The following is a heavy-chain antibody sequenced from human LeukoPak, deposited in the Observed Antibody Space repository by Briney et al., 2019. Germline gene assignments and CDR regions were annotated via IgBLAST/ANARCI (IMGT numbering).Heavy chain of an antibody. CDR3: AKFLGGSPNDAFDI. J-gene: IGHJ3*02. V-gene: IGHV3-23*01. D-gene: IGHD1-26*01. Sequence: GGSLRLSCTASEFTFSIYAMSWVREAPGKGLEWVSGISGRGGSTYYADSVKGRFTISRDNSKNTLFLQMNSLRAEDTAVYYCAKFLGGSPNDAFDIWGQGGMVTVSS. CDR2: ISGRGGST. CDR1: EFTFSIYA.